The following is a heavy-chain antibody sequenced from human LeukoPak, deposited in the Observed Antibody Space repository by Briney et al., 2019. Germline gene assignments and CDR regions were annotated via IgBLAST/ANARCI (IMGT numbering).Heavy chain of an antibody. J-gene: IGHJ4*02. Sequence: GRSLRLSCVASGFTFSSYGMHWVRQAPGKGLEWVAVISYAGSTEYYADSVKGRFTISRDNSKNTLYLQINSLRAEDTAVYYCTKEPIPVAGGYYFDYWGQGTLVTVSS. V-gene: IGHV3-30*18. CDR2: ISYAGSTE. CDR3: TKEPIPVAGGYYFDY. CDR1: GFTFSSYG. D-gene: IGHD6-19*01.